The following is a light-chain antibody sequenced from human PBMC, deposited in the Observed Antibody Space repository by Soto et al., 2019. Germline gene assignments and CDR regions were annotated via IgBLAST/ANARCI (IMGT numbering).Light chain of an antibody. CDR3: QQRSNWPPGT. V-gene: IGKV3-11*01. CDR2: DAS. J-gene: IGKJ4*01. Sequence: DIVLTQSPATMSLSSGELTTISCRDSQSVSSYLAWYQQKTRQAHRLLINDASNRATGVPARFSGSRSATDFTLTISSLEPEDFAVYYCQQRSNWPPGTFGGGTKVDIK. CDR1: QSVSSY.